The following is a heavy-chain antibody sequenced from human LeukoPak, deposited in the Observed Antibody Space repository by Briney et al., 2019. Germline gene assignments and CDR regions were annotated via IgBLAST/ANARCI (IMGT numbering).Heavy chain of an antibody. D-gene: IGHD4-11*01. CDR3: ARVYSNYGHYDY. CDR1: GGSISSYY. Sequence: SEILSLTCTVSGGSISSYYWSWIRQPAGKGLEWIGRIYTSGSTNYNPSLKSRVTMSVDTSKNQFSLKLSSVTAADTAVYYCARVYSNYGHYDYWGQGTLVTVSS. CDR2: IYTSGST. J-gene: IGHJ4*02. V-gene: IGHV4-4*07.